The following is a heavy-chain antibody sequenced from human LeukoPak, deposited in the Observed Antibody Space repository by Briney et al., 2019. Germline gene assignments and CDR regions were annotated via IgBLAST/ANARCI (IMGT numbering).Heavy chain of an antibody. CDR1: GFTFRSYT. Sequence: PGGSLRLSCAASGFTFRSYTMNWVRQAPGKGLEWVSSISTYSSYIYYADSLKGRFTISRDNAKNSLYLQMNSLRAEDTAVYYCARDGDYSTGFAYWGQGTLVTVSS. CDR2: ISTYSSYI. J-gene: IGHJ4*02. CDR3: ARDGDYSTGFAY. D-gene: IGHD6-19*01. V-gene: IGHV3-21*01.